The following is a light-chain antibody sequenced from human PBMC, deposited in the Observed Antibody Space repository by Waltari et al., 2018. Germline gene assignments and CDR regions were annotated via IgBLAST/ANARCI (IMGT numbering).Light chain of an antibody. CDR2: DVS. CDR3: SSQSSNDVVL. Sequence: QSALTQPASVSGSPGQSVTIFCPRTSTDCVGYNYCSWSQEHPGQAPRVLIYDVSDPPSGVSDRFSGSKSGNTASLTISGLQAEDEADYYCSSQSSNDVVLFGGGTKLTVL. J-gene: IGLJ2*01. CDR1: STDCVGYNY. V-gene: IGLV2-14*01.